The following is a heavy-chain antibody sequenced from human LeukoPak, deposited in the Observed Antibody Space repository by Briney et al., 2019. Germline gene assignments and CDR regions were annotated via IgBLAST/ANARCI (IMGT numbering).Heavy chain of an antibody. CDR1: GYSFTSYW. V-gene: IGHV5-51*01. CDR3: ARQDCSSTSCYLPFDY. CDR2: IYPGDSDT. D-gene: IGHD2-2*01. Sequence: GESLKISCQGSGYSFTSYWIGWVRQLRGKGLEWMGIIYPGDSDTRYSPSFHGQVTISADTSISTAYLQWSSLKASDTAMYYCARQDCSSTSCYLPFDYWGQGTLVTVSS. J-gene: IGHJ4*02.